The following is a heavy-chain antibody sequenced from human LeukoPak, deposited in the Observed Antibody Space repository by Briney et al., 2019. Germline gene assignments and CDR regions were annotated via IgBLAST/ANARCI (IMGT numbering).Heavy chain of an antibody. CDR1: GGSISSYY. Sequence: PSETLSLTCTVSGGSISSYYRSWVRQPPGKGLEWIWYIYYSGSTNYNPSLKSRVTISVDTSKNQFSLKLSSVTAADTAVYYCARGRRATMSYWGQGTLVTVSS. V-gene: IGHV4-59*01. CDR3: ARGRRATMSY. J-gene: IGHJ4*02. D-gene: IGHD5-24*01. CDR2: IYYSGST.